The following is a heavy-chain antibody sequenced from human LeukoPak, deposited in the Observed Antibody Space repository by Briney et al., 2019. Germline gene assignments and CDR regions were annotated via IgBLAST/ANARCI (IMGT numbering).Heavy chain of an antibody. J-gene: IGHJ6*03. CDR2: IYYSGST. CDR1: GGSISSYY. V-gene: IGHV4-59*12. CDR3: ARDAVGYCSSTSCSEYYYYYMDV. D-gene: IGHD2-2*01. Sequence: PSETLSLTCTVSGGSISSYYWSWIRQPPGKGLEWIGYIYYSGSTNYNPSLKSRVTISVDTSKNQFSLKLSSVTAADTAVYYCARDAVGYCSSTSCSEYYYYYMDVWGKGTTVTISS.